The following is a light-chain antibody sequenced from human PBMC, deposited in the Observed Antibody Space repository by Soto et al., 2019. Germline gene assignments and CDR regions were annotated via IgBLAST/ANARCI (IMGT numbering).Light chain of an antibody. J-gene: IGLJ1*01. CDR2: KSD. CDR1: SSSIGTNY. CDR3: ASWDDSLSGDV. V-gene: IGLV1-47*01. Sequence: QSVLTQPPSASGTPGQRVTISCSGSSSSIGTNYVYWYQQLPGTAPKLLIYKSDRRPSGVPDRFSGSKSGTSASLAISGLRSEDEADYHCASWDDSLSGDVFGTGTKVTVL.